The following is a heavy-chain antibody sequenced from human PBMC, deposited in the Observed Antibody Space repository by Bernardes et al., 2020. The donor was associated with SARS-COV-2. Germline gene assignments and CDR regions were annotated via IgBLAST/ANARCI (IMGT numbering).Heavy chain of an antibody. Sequence: SETLSLTCTVSGGSVSISQYYWGWIRQPPGKGLEWVGSVYYSGDRYYSPSLRSRLTISVDTSKNQFSLNLRSVNAADTAVYYCARHRSYGVNYAVGEGDYWGQGTLVTVSS. D-gene: IGHD2-8*01. CDR2: VYYSGDR. V-gene: IGHV4-39*01. CDR3: ARHRSYGVNYAVGEGDY. CDR1: GGSVSISQYY. J-gene: IGHJ4*02.